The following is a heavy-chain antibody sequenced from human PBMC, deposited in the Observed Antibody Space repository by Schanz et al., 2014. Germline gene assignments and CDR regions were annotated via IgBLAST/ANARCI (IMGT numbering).Heavy chain of an antibody. CDR1: GGSISTYY. D-gene: IGHD1-1*01. CDR3: ARVGSQLQYRGWRGPLDY. CDR2: FFTSGST. J-gene: IGHJ4*02. Sequence: QVQLQESGPGLVKPSETLSLTCTVSGGSISTYYWSWIRQPAGKGLEWIGRFFTSGSTNYNPSLKSRVTMSVDTSKTQFSLKLSSVPAADTAVYYCARVGSQLQYRGWRGPLDYWGQGTLVTVSS. V-gene: IGHV4-4*07.